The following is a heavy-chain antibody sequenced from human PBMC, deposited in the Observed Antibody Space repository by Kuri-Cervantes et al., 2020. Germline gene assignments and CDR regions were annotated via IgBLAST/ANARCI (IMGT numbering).Heavy chain of an antibody. CDR3: AKTMRFSQYVGFDY. V-gene: IGHV3-30-3*02. CDR2: ISYDGSNK. CDR1: GFTFSSYA. D-gene: IGHD3-22*01. Sequence: GGSLRLSCAASGFTFSSYAMHWVRQAPGKGLEWVAVISYDGSNKYYADSVKGRFTISGDNAKNSLYLQMNSLRAEDTALYYCAKTMRFSQYVGFDYWGQGTLVTVSS. J-gene: IGHJ4*02.